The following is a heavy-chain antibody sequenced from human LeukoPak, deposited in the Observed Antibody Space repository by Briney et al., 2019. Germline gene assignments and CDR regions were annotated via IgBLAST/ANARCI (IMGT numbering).Heavy chain of an antibody. CDR2: IKQDGSEK. D-gene: IGHD6-19*01. Sequence: GGSLRLSCAASGFTFSSYWMSWVRQAPGKGLEWVANIKQDGSEKYYVDSVKGRFTISRDNARNSLHLQMNSLRVEDTAVYYCEGSAGYWGQGTLVTVSS. CDR1: GFTFSSYW. J-gene: IGHJ4*02. CDR3: EGSAGY. V-gene: IGHV3-7*01.